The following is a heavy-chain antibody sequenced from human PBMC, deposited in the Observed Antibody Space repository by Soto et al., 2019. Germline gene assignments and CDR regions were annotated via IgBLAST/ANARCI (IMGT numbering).Heavy chain of an antibody. J-gene: IGHJ4*02. D-gene: IGHD6-19*01. V-gene: IGHV1-8*01. CDR1: EYAFTSYD. CDR2: MNPNSGNT. CDR3: AREHSSGWSGY. Sequence: QVQLVQSGAGVKKPGASVKVSCKASEYAFTSYDINLVRQATGQGLEWMGWMNPNSGNTGYTQKFQGRVTMTTNTSISTAYMELSSLRSEDPEVYYCAREHSSGWSGYWGKGTLVTVSS.